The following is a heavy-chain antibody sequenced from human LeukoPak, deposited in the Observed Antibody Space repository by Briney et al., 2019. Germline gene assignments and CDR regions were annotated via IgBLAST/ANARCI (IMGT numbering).Heavy chain of an antibody. CDR3: ARGGGSTGDAFDI. CDR1: GYSFTSGHY. V-gene: IGHV4-38-2*02. D-gene: IGHD3-16*01. CDR2: IYYSGST. Sequence: SETLSLTCSVSGYSFTSGHYWGWIRQPPGKGLEWIGYIYYSGSTNYNPSLKSRVTISVDTSKNQFSLKLSSVTAADTAVYYCARGGGSTGDAFDIWGQGTMVTVSS. J-gene: IGHJ3*02.